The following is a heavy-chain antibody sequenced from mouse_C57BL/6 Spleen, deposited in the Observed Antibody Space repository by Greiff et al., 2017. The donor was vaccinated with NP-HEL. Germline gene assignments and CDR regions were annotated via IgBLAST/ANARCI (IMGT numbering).Heavy chain of an antibody. V-gene: IGHV5-6*02. CDR2: ISSGGSYT. J-gene: IGHJ1*03. Sequence: EVKLVESGGDLVKPGGSLKLSCAASGFTFSSYGMSWVRQTPDKRLEWVATISSGGSYTYYPDSVKGRFTISRDNAKNTLYLRMSSLKSEDTAMYYCARRMVTPYWYFDVWGTGTTVTVSS. D-gene: IGHD2-1*01. CDR1: GFTFSSYG. CDR3: ARRMVTPYWYFDV.